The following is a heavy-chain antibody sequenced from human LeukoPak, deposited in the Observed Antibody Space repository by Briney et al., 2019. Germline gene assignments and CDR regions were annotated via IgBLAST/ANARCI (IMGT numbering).Heavy chain of an antibody. D-gene: IGHD3-22*01. CDR1: VFTLSSYW. CDR2: IKKGGSEK. V-gene: IGHV3-7*01. CDR3: ARGPYRGYYLDY. J-gene: IGHJ4*02. Sequence: RGCMTLACAASVFTLSSYWTSWVRPAPGKGRDWVANIKKGGSEKYYVDAVKGRFTISRDNAKTSLYLQMNSLRAEDAAVYYCARGPYRGYYLDYWGQGTLVTVSS.